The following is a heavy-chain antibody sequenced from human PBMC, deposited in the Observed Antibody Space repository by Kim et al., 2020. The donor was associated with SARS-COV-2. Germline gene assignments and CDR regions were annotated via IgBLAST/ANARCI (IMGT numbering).Heavy chain of an antibody. D-gene: IGHD4-17*01. V-gene: IGHV4-61*01. J-gene: IGHJ5*02. CDR2: IYYSGST. CDR3: ARVNTYGDYLEARFDP. CDR1: GGSVSSGSYY. Sequence: SETLSLTCTVSGGSVSSGSYYWSWIRQPPGKGLEWIGYIYYSGSTNYNPSLKSRVTISVDTSKNQFSLKLSSVTAADTAVYYCARVNTYGDYLEARFDPWGQGTLVTVSS.